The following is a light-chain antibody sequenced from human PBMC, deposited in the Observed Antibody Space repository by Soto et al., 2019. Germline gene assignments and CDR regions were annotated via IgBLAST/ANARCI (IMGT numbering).Light chain of an antibody. CDR3: QQYNSYPWT. J-gene: IGKJ1*01. V-gene: IGKV1-5*03. CDR1: QNIDRW. CDR2: GAS. Sequence: DIQMTQSPSTLSASVGDRVTITCRASQNIDRWLAWYQQKPGKAPNLLIYGASNLESGVPSRFSGSGSGTEFTLTISSLRPDDFATYYCQQYNSYPWTFGQGIKVEIK.